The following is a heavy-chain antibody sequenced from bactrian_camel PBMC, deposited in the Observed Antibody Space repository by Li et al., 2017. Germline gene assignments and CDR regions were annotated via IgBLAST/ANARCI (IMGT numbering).Heavy chain of an antibody. CDR1: GDITNYA. D-gene: IGHD2*01. CDR2: KVIGGGST. Sequence: HVQLVESGGASVQAGGSLRLSCAASGDITNYAMAWFRQAPGKEREGVAAKVIGGGSTFSAGSVKGRFTISLDNGNVHLQMFNLAPEDTAMYYCAASRNSGCLARVEPMYYNRWGQGTQVTVS. V-gene: IGHV3-3*01. J-gene: IGHJ4*01. CDR3: AASRNSGCLARVEPMYYNR.